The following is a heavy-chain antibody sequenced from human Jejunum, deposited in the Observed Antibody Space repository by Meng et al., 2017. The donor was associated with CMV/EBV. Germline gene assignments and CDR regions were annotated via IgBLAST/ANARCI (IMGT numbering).Heavy chain of an antibody. V-gene: IGHV1-69*04. CDR2: IIPILGKA. J-gene: IGHJ6*02. D-gene: IGHD1-1*01. Sequence: ASGLPGYHYAIRWVRQAPGQGLEWMGRIIPILGKATYAQKFQGRATITADKFTGTSFLDLSSLRSEDTAVYFCARVTTFYYALDVWGQGTTVTVSS. CDR3: ARVTTFYYALDV. CDR1: GLPGYHYA.